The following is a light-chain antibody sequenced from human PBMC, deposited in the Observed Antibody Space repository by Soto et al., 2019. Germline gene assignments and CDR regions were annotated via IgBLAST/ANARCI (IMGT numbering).Light chain of an antibody. CDR2: RNN. CDR3: QSYDSSLSGYVV. CDR1: SSNIGAGYD. J-gene: IGLJ2*01. Sequence: QSVLTQPPSVSGAPGQRVTISCTGSSSNIGAGYDVYWYQQLPGIAPKLLIYRNNNRPSGVPDRSSGSKSGNSASLAITGLQAEDEADYYCQSYDSSLSGYVVFGGRTKVTVL. V-gene: IGLV1-40*01.